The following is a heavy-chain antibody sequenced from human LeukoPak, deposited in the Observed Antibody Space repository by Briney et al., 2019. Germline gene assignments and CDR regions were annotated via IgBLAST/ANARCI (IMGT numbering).Heavy chain of an antibody. V-gene: IGHV5-51*01. CDR2: VYPGDSDT. J-gene: IGHJ5*02. CDR3: ARAYSGSYYWFDP. Sequence: RGESLKISCKGSGYSFTSYWIGWVRQMPGKGLEWMGIVYPGDSDTRYSPSFQGQVTISADKSISTAYLQWSSLKASDTAMYYCARAYSGSYYWFDPWGQGTLVTVSS. D-gene: IGHD1-26*01. CDR1: GYSFTSYW.